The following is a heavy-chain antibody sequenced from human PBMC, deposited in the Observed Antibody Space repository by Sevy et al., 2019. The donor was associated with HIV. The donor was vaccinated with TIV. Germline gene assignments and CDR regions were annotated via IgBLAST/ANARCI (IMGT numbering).Heavy chain of an antibody. D-gene: IGHD3-10*01. CDR2: ISWNSGSI. J-gene: IGHJ4*01. CDR3: AKDSGPHYCSGSTLGVR. Sequence: GGCLRLSCAASGFTFDDYAMHWVRQAPGKGLEWVSGISWNSGSIGYTDSVKGRFTISRDNAKNSLYLQMNSLRAEDTALYYCAKDSGPHYCSGSTLGVRWGHGTLVTVSS. V-gene: IGHV3-9*01. CDR1: GFTFDDYA.